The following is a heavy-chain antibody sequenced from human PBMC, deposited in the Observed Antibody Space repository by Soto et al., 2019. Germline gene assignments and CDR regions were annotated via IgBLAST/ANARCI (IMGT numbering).Heavy chain of an antibody. CDR2: IYYSGST. D-gene: IGHD6-25*01. CDR1: GDSISRYY. V-gene: IGHV4-59*12. CDR3: ARDQRLMQNWCDP. Sequence: SETLSLTCTVSGDSISRYYWSWIRQLPGKGLEWIGYIYYSGSTNYNPSLKSRVTISADTSKNQFSLKLSSVTAADTAVYYCARDQRLMQNWCDPWGQGTLVTVSS. J-gene: IGHJ5*02.